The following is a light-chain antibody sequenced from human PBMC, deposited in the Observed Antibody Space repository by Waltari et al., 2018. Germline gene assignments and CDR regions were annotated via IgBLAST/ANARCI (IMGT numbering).Light chain of an antibody. CDR1: QSISSW. V-gene: IGKV1-5*03. CDR2: KAS. CDR3: QQYDSYPRT. Sequence: DIQLTQSPSTLSASVGHRVTITCRASQSISSWLAWYQQKPGKAPKLLIYKASSLESGVPPRFSGSGSGTEFTLTISSLQPDDFATYYCQQYDSYPRTFGQGTKVEIK. J-gene: IGKJ1*01.